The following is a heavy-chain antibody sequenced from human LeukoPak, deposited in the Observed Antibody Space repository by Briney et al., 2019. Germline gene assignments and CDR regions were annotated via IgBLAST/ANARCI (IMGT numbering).Heavy chain of an antibody. CDR3: ARDATSYDYVWGSYRSRGNWFDP. CDR2: ISAYNGNT. J-gene: IGHJ5*02. CDR1: GYTFTSYG. V-gene: IGHV1-18*01. Sequence: AASVKVSCKASGYTFTSYGISWVRQAPGQGLEWMGWISAYNGNTNYAQKLQGRVTMTTDTSTSTAYMELRSLRSDDTAVYYCARDATSYDYVWGSYRSRGNWFDPWGQGTLVTVSS. D-gene: IGHD3-16*02.